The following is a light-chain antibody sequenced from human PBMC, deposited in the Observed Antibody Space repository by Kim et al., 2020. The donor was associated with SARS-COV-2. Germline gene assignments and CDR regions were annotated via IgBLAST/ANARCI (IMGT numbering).Light chain of an antibody. J-gene: IGLJ1*01. V-gene: IGLV2-23*02. Sequence: GQSITVSCTGTSSDVGSYNLVSWYQQHPGKAPKLMIYEVSKRPSGVSNRFSGSKSGNTASLTISGLQAEDEADYYCCSYAGSSTYVFGTGTKVTVL. CDR3: CSYAGSSTYV. CDR2: EVS. CDR1: SSDVGSYNL.